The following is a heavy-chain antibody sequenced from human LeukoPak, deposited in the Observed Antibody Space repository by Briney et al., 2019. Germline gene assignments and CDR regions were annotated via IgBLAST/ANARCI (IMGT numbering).Heavy chain of an antibody. CDR3: ARDSKRWEEVDY. D-gene: IGHD1-26*01. CDR1: GFTFSSYW. CDR2: IKQDGSEK. Sequence: GGSLRLSCAVSGFTFSSYWMSWVRQAPGKGLEWVANIKQDGSEKYYVDSVKGRFTISRDNAKNSLYLQMNSLRAEDTAVYYCARDSKRWEEVDYWGQGTLVTVSS. V-gene: IGHV3-7*01. J-gene: IGHJ4*02.